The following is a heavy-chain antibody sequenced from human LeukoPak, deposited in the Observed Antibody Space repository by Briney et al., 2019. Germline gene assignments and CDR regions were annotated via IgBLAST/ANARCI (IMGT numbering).Heavy chain of an antibody. J-gene: IGHJ5*02. D-gene: IGHD4-17*01. Sequence: ASVKVSCKASGYTFTSYAMHWVRQAPGQRLKWMGWINAGNGNTKYSQKFQGRVTITRDTSASTAYMELSSLRSEDTAVYYCARDSYMRYGDYQTDWFDPWGQGTLVTVSS. CDR2: INAGNGNT. CDR1: GYTFTSYA. V-gene: IGHV1-3*01. CDR3: ARDSYMRYGDYQTDWFDP.